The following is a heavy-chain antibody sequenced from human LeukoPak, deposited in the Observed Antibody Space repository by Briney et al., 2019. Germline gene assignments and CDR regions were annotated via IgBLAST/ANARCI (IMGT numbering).Heavy chain of an antibody. V-gene: IGHV3-30*18. CDR1: GFTFSSYG. J-gene: IGHJ4*02. CDR3: AKNDGISDMTNFDY. Sequence: GGSLRLSCAASGFTFSSYGMHWVRQAPGKGLEWVAVISYDGSNKYYADSVKGRFTISRDNSKNTLYLQMNSLRAEDTAVYYCAKNDGISDMTNFDYWGQGTLVTVSS. CDR2: ISYDGSNK. D-gene: IGHD1-1*01.